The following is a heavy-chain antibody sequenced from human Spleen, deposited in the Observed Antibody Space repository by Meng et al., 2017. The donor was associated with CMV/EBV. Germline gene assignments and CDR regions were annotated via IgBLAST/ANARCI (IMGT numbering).Heavy chain of an antibody. CDR2: ISAYNGNT. V-gene: IGHV1-18*01. CDR3: ARTAYCGGDCYSYFDY. D-gene: IGHD2-21*01. Sequence: SGYTFTSYGISWVRQAPGQGLEWMGWISAYNGNTNYAQKLQGRVTMTTDTSTSTAYMELRSLRSGDTAVYYCARTAYCGGDCYSYFDYWGQGTLVTVSS. J-gene: IGHJ4*02. CDR1: GYTFTSYG.